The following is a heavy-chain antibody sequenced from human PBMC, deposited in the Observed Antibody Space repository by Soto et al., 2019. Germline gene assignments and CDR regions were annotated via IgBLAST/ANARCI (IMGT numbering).Heavy chain of an antibody. CDR2: ISPYNGNT. CDR1: GYTFSNFG. CDR3: ASVRLGVSVTGGGFDS. D-gene: IGHD2-8*01. J-gene: IGHJ4*02. V-gene: IGHV1-18*01. Sequence: QVQLVQSGGEVKKPGASVKVSCKASGYTFSNFGLSWVRQAPGQGLELMGWISPYNGNTNYAQKLQGRLTMTTDTSTSTAYMELRSLRSDDTAVYYCASVRLGVSVTGGGFDSWGQGTLVTVSS.